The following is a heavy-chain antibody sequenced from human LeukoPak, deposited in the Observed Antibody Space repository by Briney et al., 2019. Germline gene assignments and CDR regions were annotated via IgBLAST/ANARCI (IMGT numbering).Heavy chain of an antibody. Sequence: GGSLRLSCAASGFTFSSYAMSWVRQAPGKGLEWVAVISYDGSNKYYADSVKGRFTISRDNAKNSLYLQMNSLRAEDTAVYYCARESPGGAFDIWGQGTMVTVSS. CDR3: ARESPGGAFDI. J-gene: IGHJ3*02. D-gene: IGHD3-10*01. CDR1: GFTFSSYA. V-gene: IGHV3-30-3*01. CDR2: ISYDGSNK.